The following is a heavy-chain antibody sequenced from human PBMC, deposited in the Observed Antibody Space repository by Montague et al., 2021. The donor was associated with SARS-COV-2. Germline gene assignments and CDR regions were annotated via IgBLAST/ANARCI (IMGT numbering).Heavy chain of an antibody. V-gene: IGHV2-70*11. J-gene: IGHJ5*02. CDR2: LDWVEEK. D-gene: IGHD6-19*01. CDR1: GFSLTPIEFC. CDR3: ARVAVAGFPRFDP. Sequence: PALVTPTQTFNLPSPSSGFSLTPIEFCLAGIVHPPGKALRCLARLDWVEEKSYGTSRKTRLTISKDTSKNQVVLTMTNMDPVDTATYYCARVAVAGFPRFDPWGQGTLVTVSS.